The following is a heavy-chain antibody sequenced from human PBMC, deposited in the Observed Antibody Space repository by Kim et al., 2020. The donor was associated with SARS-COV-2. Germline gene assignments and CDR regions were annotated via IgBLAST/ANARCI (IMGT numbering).Heavy chain of an antibody. J-gene: IGHJ4*02. CDR1: GFTFSASA. CDR2: IRSKPNNYAT. Sequence: GGSLRLSCAASGFTFSASAMHWVRQASGKGLEWVGRIRSKPNNYATSYDASVTGRFTISRDESTNTVYLQMDSLKTDDTAVYFCSRHSGKHGDRGFDNWGRGTLVTVSS. CDR3: SRHSGKHGDRGFDN. D-gene: IGHD4-17*01. V-gene: IGHV3-73*01.